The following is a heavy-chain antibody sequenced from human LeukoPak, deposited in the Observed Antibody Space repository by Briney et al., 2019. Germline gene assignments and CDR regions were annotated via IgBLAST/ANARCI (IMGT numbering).Heavy chain of an antibody. J-gene: IGHJ4*02. CDR3: ARAHGYSSGWYERKYYFDY. D-gene: IGHD6-19*01. Sequence: PSETLSLTCTVSGGSISSHYWSWIRQPPGKGLEWIGYIYYSESTNYNPSLKSRVTISVDTSKNQFSLKLSSVTAADTAVYYCARAHGYSSGWYERKYYFDYWGQGTLVTVSS. CDR1: GGSISSHY. V-gene: IGHV4-59*11. CDR2: IYYSEST.